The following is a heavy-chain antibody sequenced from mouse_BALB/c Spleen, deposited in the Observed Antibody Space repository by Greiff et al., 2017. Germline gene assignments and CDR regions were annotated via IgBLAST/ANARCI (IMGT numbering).Heavy chain of an antibody. Sequence: EVMLVESGGGLVQPGGSRKLSCAASGFTFSSFGMHWVRQAPEKGLEWVAYISSGSSTIYYADTVKGRFTISRDNPKNTLFLQMTSLRSEDTAMYYCAKLLGNAMDYWGQGTSVTVSS. J-gene: IGHJ4*01. V-gene: IGHV5-17*02. D-gene: IGHD2-1*01. CDR2: ISSGSSTI. CDR1: GFTFSSFG. CDR3: AKLLGNAMDY.